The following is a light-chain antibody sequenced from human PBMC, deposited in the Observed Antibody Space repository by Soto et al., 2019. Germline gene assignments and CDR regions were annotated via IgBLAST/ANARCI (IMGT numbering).Light chain of an antibody. CDR1: QSISSC. V-gene: IGKV1-5*03. CDR2: EAS. J-gene: IGKJ2*01. CDR3: QQYNSYSPYT. Sequence: DIPMTQSPSTLSVSVGDRVTITCRASQSISSCLAWYQQKPGKAPNLLIYEASSLESGVPSRFSGSGSGTEFTLTISSLQPYDFATYYCQQYNSYSPYTFGQGTKVEIK.